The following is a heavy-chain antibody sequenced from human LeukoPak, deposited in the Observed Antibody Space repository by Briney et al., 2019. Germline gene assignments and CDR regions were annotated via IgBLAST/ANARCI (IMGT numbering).Heavy chain of an antibody. CDR2: INGDGSST. V-gene: IGHV3-74*01. Sequence: GGSLRLSCAASGFTFSDYWMHWVRQDPGKGLMWVSHINGDGSSTAYADFVKGRFTISRDNAKNTLYLQMNSLTDEDTAVYYCARVRVYALDSWGQGTLVTVSS. CDR3: ARVRVYALDS. CDR1: GFTFSDYW. J-gene: IGHJ4*02. D-gene: IGHD2-8*01.